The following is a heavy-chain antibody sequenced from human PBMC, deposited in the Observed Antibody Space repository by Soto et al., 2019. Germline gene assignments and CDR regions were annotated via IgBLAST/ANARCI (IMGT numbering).Heavy chain of an antibody. J-gene: IGHJ6*02. D-gene: IGHD2-2*01. CDR2: LSYDGSNT. CDR3: AKDQVGGYCSSTSCPGRGYYYGMDV. CDR1: GFTFSRYG. Sequence: QVQLVASGGGVVQPGRSLRLSCAASGFTFSRYGMPWVSQAPGKGLAWVAVLSYDGSNTDYADSVKVRFTISRDNSKNTRYLQMNSLRAEDTGVYYCAKDQVGGYCSSTSCPGRGYYYGMDVWGQGTTVTVSS. V-gene: IGHV3-30*18.